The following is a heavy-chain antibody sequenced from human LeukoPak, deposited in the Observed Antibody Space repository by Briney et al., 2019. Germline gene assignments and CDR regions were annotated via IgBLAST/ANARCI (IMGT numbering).Heavy chain of an antibody. Sequence: SETLSLTCTVSGGSISSGGYYWSWIRQHPGKGLEWIGYIYYSGSTHYNPSLKSRVTISVDTSKNQFSLKLSSVTAADTAVYYRAREGVRFLEWPDAFDIWGQGTMVTVSS. V-gene: IGHV4-31*03. CDR3: AREGVRFLEWPDAFDI. CDR2: IYYSGST. CDR1: GGSISSGGYY. J-gene: IGHJ3*02. D-gene: IGHD3-3*01.